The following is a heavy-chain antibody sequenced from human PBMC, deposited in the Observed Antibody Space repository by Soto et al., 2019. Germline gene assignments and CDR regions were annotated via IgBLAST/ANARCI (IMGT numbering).Heavy chain of an antibody. J-gene: IGHJ6*02. CDR3: ARDRVYYGSGSPAYYYGMDV. Sequence: PSETLSLTCTVSGGSVGSGSYYWSWIRQPPGKGLEWIGYIYYSGSTNYNPSLKSRVTISVDTSKNQFSLKLSSVTAADTAVYYCARDRVYYGSGSPAYYYGMDVWGQGTTVTVSS. D-gene: IGHD3-10*01. CDR1: GGSVGSGSYY. V-gene: IGHV4-61*01. CDR2: IYYSGST.